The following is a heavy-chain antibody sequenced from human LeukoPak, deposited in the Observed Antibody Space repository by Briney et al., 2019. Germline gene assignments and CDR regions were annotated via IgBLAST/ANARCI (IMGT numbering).Heavy chain of an antibody. CDR1: GFTFNSYA. D-gene: IGHD3-22*01. CDR3: TRPSFDSSVSGVVY. V-gene: IGHV3-73*01. Sequence: PGGSLRLSCAASGFTFNSYAMCWVRQAPGKGLEWVGRIRSKANNYATTDVASVRGRFTISRDDSKNTAYLQMNSLKTEDTAVYYCTRPSFDSSVSGVVYWGQGTLVTVSS. J-gene: IGHJ4*02. CDR2: IRSKANNYAT.